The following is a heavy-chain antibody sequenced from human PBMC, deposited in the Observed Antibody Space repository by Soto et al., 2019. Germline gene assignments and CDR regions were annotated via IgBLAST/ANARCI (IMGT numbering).Heavy chain of an antibody. CDR2: ISGSGGST. V-gene: IGHV3-23*01. J-gene: IGHJ4*02. D-gene: IGHD5-18*01. CDR1: GFTFSSYA. Sequence: GGSLRLSCAASGFTFSSYAMSWVRQAPGKGLEWVSAISGSGGSTYYADSVKGRFTISRDNSKNTLYLQMNSLRAEDTAVYYCAKDTQRGYSYGRPFDYWGQGTLVTVSS. CDR3: AKDTQRGYSYGRPFDY.